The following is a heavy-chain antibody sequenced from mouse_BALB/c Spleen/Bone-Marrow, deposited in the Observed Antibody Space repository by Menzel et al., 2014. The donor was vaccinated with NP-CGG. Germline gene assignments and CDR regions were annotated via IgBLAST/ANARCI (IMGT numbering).Heavy chain of an antibody. CDR1: GYAFSSFW. D-gene: IGHD2-3*01. CDR3: ARSDGYRAMDY. Sequence: QVQLQQSGAELVRPGSSVKISCKASGYAFSSFWMNWTKQRPGQGPEWIGQIYPGDGDTNYNGKFKGKATLTADMSSSTAYIQLSSLTSEDSAVYFCARSDGYRAMDYWGQGTSVTVSS. V-gene: IGHV1-80*01. CDR2: IYPGDGDT. J-gene: IGHJ4*01.